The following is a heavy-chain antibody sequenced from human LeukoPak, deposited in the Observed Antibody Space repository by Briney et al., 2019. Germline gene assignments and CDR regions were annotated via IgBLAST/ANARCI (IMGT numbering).Heavy chain of an antibody. CDR3: ARAYSSPNWFDP. CDR1: GFTFSTYW. Sequence: GGSLRLSCAASGFTFSTYWMAWVRQAAGKGLEWVADIKEDGSVKYYVDSVKGRFTISRDNAKNSLYLQMNSLGAEDTAVYYCARAYSSPNWFDPWGQGTLVTVSS. D-gene: IGHD4-11*01. CDR2: IKEDGSVK. V-gene: IGHV3-7*04. J-gene: IGHJ5*02.